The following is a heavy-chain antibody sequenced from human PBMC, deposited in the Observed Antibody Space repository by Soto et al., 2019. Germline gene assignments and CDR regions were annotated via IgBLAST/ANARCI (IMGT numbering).Heavy chain of an antibody. CDR1: GFTFSSYA. J-gene: IGHJ4*02. V-gene: IGHV3-23*01. CDR2: ISGSGGST. CDR3: AKVPFSLMITFGGVIVPFFDY. D-gene: IGHD3-16*02. Sequence: EVQLLESGGGLVQPGGSLRLSCAASGFTFSSYAMSWVRQAPGKGLEWVSAISGSGGSTYYADSVKGRFTISRDNSKNTLYLQMNSLRAEDTAVYYCAKVPFSLMITFGGVIVPFFDYWGQGTLVTVSS.